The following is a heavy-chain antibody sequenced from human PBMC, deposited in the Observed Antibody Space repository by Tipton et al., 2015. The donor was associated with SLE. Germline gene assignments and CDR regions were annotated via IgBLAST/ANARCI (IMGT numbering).Heavy chain of an antibody. V-gene: IGHV4-39*07. CDR2: IFYTGST. J-gene: IGHJ6*02. D-gene: IGHD1-1*01. Sequence: TLSLTCTVSDGSISSTNYYWGWIRQPPGKGLEWIGSIFYTGSTYYNPSLKSRVSFSIDTSKHQFSLILSSVSAADTAVYYCARDLTGTIGSPIYGLDVWDQGP. CDR3: ARDLTGTIGSPIYGLDV. CDR1: DGSISSTNYY.